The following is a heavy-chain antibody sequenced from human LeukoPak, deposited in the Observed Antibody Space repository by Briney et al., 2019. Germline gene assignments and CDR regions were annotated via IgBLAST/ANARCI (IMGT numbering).Heavy chain of an antibody. CDR3: ARRVNSSGYYHYYYYMDV. V-gene: IGHV4-39*01. Sequence: KTSETLSLTCTVSGVSISSSSYYWGWIRQPPGKGLEWIGSIYYSGSTYYNPSLKSRVTISVDTSKNQFSLKLSSVTAADTAVYYCARRVNSSGYYHYYYYMDVWGKGTTVTVSS. CDR1: GVSISSSSYY. CDR2: IYYSGST. D-gene: IGHD3-22*01. J-gene: IGHJ6*03.